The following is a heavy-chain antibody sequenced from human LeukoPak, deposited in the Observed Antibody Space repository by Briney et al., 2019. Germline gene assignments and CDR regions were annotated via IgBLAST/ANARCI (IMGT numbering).Heavy chain of an antibody. Sequence: SETLSLTCTVSGGSISSYYWRWIRQPAGKGLEWIGRIYTSGSTNYNPSLKSRVTMSVDTSKNQFSLKLSSVTAADTAVYYCARECSGASCYPYYFDYWGQGTLVTVSS. CDR2: IYTSGST. V-gene: IGHV4-4*07. CDR3: ARECSGASCYPYYFDY. D-gene: IGHD2-15*01. CDR1: GGSISSYY. J-gene: IGHJ4*02.